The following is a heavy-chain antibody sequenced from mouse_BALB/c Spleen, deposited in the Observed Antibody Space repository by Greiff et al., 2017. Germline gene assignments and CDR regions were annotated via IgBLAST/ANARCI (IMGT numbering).Heavy chain of an antibody. CDR2: ISSGGST. J-gene: IGHJ3*01. CDR3: ARGKYGNYVTY. V-gene: IGHV5-6-5*01. CDR1: GFTFSSYA. D-gene: IGHD2-10*02. Sequence: DVMLVESGGGLVKPGGSLKLSCAASGFTFSSYAMSWVRQTPEKRLEWVASISSGGSTYYPDSVKGRFTISRDNARNILYLQMSSLRSEDTAMYYCARGKYGNYVTYWGQGTLVTVSA.